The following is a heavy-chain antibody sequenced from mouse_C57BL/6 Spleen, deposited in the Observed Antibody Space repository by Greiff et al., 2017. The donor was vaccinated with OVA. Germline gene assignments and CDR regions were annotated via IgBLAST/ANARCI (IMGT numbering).Heavy chain of an antibody. Sequence: VQLQQSGAELMKPGASVKLSCKATGYTFTGYWIEWVKQRPGHGLEWIGEILPGSGSTNYNEKFKGKATFTADTSSNTAYMQLSSLTTEDSAIYYCARWGTMVTTGPYAMDYWGQGTSVTVSS. CDR3: ARWGTMVTTGPYAMDY. V-gene: IGHV1-9*01. J-gene: IGHJ4*01. CDR2: ILPGSGST. CDR1: GYTFTGYW. D-gene: IGHD2-2*01.